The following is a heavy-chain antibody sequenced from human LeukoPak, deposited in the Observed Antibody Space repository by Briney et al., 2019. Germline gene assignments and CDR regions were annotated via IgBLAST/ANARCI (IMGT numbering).Heavy chain of an antibody. V-gene: IGHV3-30*04. CDR3: ARDLVPAAEYYYYYGMDV. D-gene: IGHD6-13*01. J-gene: IGHJ6*04. CDR2: ISYDGSNK. Sequence: PGRSLRLSCAASGFTFSSYAMHWVRQAPGKGLEGVAVISYDGSNKYYADSVKGRFTNSKDNYTHTLYLQMNSLRAEDTAVYYCARDLVPAAEYYYYYGMDVWGKGTTVTVSS. CDR1: GFTFSSYA.